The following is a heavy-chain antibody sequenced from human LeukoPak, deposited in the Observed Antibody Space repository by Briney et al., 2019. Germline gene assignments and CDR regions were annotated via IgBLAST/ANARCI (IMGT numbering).Heavy chain of an antibody. V-gene: IGHV4-61*02. J-gene: IGHJ3*02. CDR3: ARDRGEPRYCSSTSCYVGDAFDI. D-gene: IGHD2-2*01. Sequence: SQTLSLTCTVSGGSISSGSYYWSWIRQPAGKGLEWIGRIYTSGSTNYNPSLKSRVTISVDTSKNQFSLKLSSVTAADTAVYYCARDRGEPRYCSSTSCYVGDAFDIWGQGTMVTVSS. CDR2: IYTSGST. CDR1: GGSISSGSYY.